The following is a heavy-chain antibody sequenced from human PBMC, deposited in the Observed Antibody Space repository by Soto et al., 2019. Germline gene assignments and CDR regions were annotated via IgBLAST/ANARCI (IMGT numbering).Heavy chain of an antibody. Sequence: QVQLQESGPGLLKPSETLSLTCTVSGASINNYHWTWIRQPPGKVLEWIAYIYYTGITNFNPSLNSRVTISMDTSKNQFSLKLRSVTAADTAVYFCATLRGLGVVSPYFDYWGQGLMVTVSS. CDR1: GASINNYH. D-gene: IGHD3-10*01. V-gene: IGHV4-59*08. CDR2: IYYTGIT. J-gene: IGHJ4*02. CDR3: ATLRGLGVVSPYFDY.